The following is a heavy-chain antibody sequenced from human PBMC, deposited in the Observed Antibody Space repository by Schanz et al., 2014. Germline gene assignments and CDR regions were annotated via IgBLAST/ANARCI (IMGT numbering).Heavy chain of an antibody. V-gene: IGHV3-30*03. D-gene: IGHD5-12*01. CDR1: GFTLSSYW. Sequence: VQLVESGGGLVQPGGSLRLSCAASGFTLSSYWMQWVRQAPGKGLEWVTVISYDGNTKYYADSVKGRFTISRDNSKNTLYLQMNSLRPEDTALYFCARDEGRDGYNLAFDVWGQGTLVTVSS. J-gene: IGHJ3*01. CDR2: ISYDGNTK. CDR3: ARDEGRDGYNLAFDV.